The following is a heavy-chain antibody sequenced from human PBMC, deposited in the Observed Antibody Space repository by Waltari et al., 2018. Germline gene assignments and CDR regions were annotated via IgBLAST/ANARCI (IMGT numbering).Heavy chain of an antibody. CDR2: IYTSGST. Sequence: QVQLQESGPGLVKPSETLSLTCPVPGGSISSYYWSWIRQPAGKGLEWIGRIYTSGSTNYNPSLKSRVTMSVDTSKNQFSLKLSSVTAADTAVYYCAGNSGSYDFGAFDIWGQGTMVTVSS. CDR1: GGSISSYY. J-gene: IGHJ3*02. CDR3: AGNSGSYDFGAFDI. D-gene: IGHD1-26*01. V-gene: IGHV4-4*07.